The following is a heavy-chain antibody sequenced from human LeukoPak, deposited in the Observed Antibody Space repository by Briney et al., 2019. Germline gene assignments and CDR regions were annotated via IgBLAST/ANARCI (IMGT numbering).Heavy chain of an antibody. CDR2: ISSTSGDV. J-gene: IGHJ4*02. CDR1: GFSFSRFG. CDR3: AKGPSLFDY. V-gene: IGHV3-48*01. Sequence: GGSLRLSCVASGFSFSRFGMNWVRQAPGKGLEWISHISSTSGDVYYADSVKGRFTISRDNSKNTLYLQMNSLRAEDTAVYYCAKGPSLFDYWGQGTLVTVSS.